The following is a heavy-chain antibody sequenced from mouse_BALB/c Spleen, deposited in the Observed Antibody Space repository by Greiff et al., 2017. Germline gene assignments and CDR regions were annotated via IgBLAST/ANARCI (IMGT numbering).Heavy chain of an antibody. V-gene: IGHV14-3*02. D-gene: IGHD1-1*01. CDR3: APITTVERSYAMDY. CDR1: GFNIKDTY. CDR2: IDPANGNT. Sequence: VQLKESGAELVKPGASVKLSCTASGFNIKDTYMHWVKQRPEQGLEWIGRIDPANGNTKYDPKFQGKATITADTSSNTAYLQLSSLTSEDTAVYYCAPITTVERSYAMDYWGQGTSVTVSS. J-gene: IGHJ4*01.